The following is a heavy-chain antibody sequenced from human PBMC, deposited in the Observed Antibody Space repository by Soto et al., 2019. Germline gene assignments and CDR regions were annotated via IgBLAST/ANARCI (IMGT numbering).Heavy chain of an antibody. CDR1: GCFIDNSHSF. CDR2: VYYTGVA. D-gene: IGHD3-22*01. Sequence: AETLSLTCDISGCFIDNSHSFWGWVRHPPGKGLEFICSVYYTGVAYYNPSLKSGDTASVETLKKKLSMRVNSVTAADSALYYCLRVVEAASRPTDFDSWGKGILVTVPQ. J-gene: IGHJ4*02. CDR3: LRVVEAASRPTDFDS. V-gene: IGHV4-39*01.